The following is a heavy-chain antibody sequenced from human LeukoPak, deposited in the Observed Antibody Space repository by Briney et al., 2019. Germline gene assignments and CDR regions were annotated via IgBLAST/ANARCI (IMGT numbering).Heavy chain of an antibody. Sequence: GGSLRLSCAASGFTFSSYAMSWVRQAPGKGLEWVSAISGSGGSTYYADSVKGRFTISRDNSKNTLYLQMNSLRAEDTAVYYCAKDPHPHSYFYYMDVWGKGTTVTVSS. J-gene: IGHJ6*03. CDR2: ISGSGGST. V-gene: IGHV3-23*01. CDR1: GFTFSSYA. CDR3: AKDPHPHSYFYYMDV.